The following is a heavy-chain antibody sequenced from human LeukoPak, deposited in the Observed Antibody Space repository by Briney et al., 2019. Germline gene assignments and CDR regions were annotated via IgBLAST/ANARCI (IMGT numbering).Heavy chain of an antibody. Sequence: SETLSLTCTVSGGSISSYYWSWIRQPPGKGLEWIGYIYYSGSTNYNPSLKSRVTISVDTSKNQFSLKLSSVTAADTAVYYCARGHYDFPYYYYGMDVWGQGTTVTVSS. CDR2: IYYSGST. J-gene: IGHJ6*02. V-gene: IGHV4-59*01. CDR3: ARGHYDFPYYYYGMDV. CDR1: GGSISSYY. D-gene: IGHD3-3*01.